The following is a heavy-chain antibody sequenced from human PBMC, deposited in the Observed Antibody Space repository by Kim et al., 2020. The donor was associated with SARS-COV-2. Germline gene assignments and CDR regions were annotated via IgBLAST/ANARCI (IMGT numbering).Heavy chain of an antibody. CDR3: AKDQDSSGHFDY. Sequence: YDAEAVKGRFTISRDKSKNTLYLQMNSLRAEDTAVYYCAKDQDSSGHFDYWGQGTLVTVSS. V-gene: IGHV3-23*03. J-gene: IGHJ4*02. D-gene: IGHD6-19*01.